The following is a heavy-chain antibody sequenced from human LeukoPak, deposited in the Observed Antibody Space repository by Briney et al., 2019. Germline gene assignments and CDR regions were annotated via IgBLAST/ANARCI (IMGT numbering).Heavy chain of an antibody. V-gene: IGHV1-8*01. J-gene: IGHJ5*02. Sequence: ASVKVSCKASGYTFTSYDINWVRQATGQGLEWMGWMNPNSGNTGYAQKFQGRVTMTRDTAISKPYMELSSLRSEDRAVYYCARCLGEVDFWSDWFDPWRRGTLVSVSS. CDR2: MNPNSGNT. CDR1: GYTFTSYD. D-gene: IGHD3-3*01. CDR3: ARCLGEVDFWSDWFDP.